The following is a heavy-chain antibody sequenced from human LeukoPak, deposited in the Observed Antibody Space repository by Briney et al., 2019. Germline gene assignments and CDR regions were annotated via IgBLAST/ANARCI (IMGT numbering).Heavy chain of an antibody. CDR1: GFTFSSYS. J-gene: IGHJ4*02. CDR2: ISYDGSNK. Sequence: PGGSLRLSCAASGFTFSSYSMNWVRQAPGKGLEWVAVISYDGSNKYYADSVKGRFTISRDNSKSTLYLQMNSLRAEDTAVYYCARDGPVLLWFGELFAYWGQGTLVTVSS. D-gene: IGHD3-10*01. CDR3: ARDGPVLLWFGELFAY. V-gene: IGHV3-30*03.